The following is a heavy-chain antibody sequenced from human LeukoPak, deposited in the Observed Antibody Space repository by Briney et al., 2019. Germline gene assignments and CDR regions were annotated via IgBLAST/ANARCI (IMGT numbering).Heavy chain of an antibody. J-gene: IGHJ4*02. CDR1: GGSISSYY. CDR2: IYYSGST. Sequence: SETPSLTCTVSGGSISSYYWSWIRQPPGKGLEWIGYIYYSGSTNYNPSLKSRVTISVDTSKNQFSLKLSSVTAADTAVYYCARTYYYDSSGSEYYFDYWGQGTLVTVSS. D-gene: IGHD3-22*01. V-gene: IGHV4-59*01. CDR3: ARTYYYDSSGSEYYFDY.